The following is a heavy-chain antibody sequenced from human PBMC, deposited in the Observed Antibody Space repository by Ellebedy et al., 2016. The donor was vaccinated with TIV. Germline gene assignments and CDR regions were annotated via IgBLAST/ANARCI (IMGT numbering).Heavy chain of an antibody. CDR1: GFTFSSYG. D-gene: IGHD3-3*01. CDR3: ASPRITIFGVVPYYGMDV. Sequence: PGGSLRLSCAASGFTFSSYGMHWVRQAPGKGLEWVAVISYDGSNKYYADSVKGRFTISRDNSKNTLYLQMNSLRAEDTAVYYCASPRITIFGVVPYYGMDVWGQGTTVTVSS. CDR2: ISYDGSNK. J-gene: IGHJ6*02. V-gene: IGHV3-30*03.